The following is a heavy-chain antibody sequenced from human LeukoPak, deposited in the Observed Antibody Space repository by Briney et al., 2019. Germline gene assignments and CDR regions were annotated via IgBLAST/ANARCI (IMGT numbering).Heavy chain of an antibody. CDR3: AASRWSGALDF. Sequence: HPGGSLRLSCAASGFIFRDYWMLWVRQVPGEGRIWVSRIDRDGFPTIYADSVKGRFTVSRNNARNTLYLQMNNLRDEDSAVYYCAASRWSGALDFWGKGSLVTVSS. CDR2: IDRDGFPT. CDR1: GFIFRDYW. D-gene: IGHD3-3*01. V-gene: IGHV3-74*01. J-gene: IGHJ4*02.